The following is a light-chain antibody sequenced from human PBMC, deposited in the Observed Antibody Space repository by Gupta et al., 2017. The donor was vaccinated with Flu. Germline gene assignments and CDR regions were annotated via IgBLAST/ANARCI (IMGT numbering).Light chain of an antibody. V-gene: IGLV3-25*03. CDR3: QSADSSGTYFWV. CDR1: ALPKKY. Sequence: QTARITCSGDALPKKYAYWYQQKPGQAPVLVIYKDSERPSGIPERFSGSSSGTTVTLTISGVQAEDEADYYCQSADSSGTYFWVFGGGTKLTVL. J-gene: IGLJ3*02. CDR2: KDS.